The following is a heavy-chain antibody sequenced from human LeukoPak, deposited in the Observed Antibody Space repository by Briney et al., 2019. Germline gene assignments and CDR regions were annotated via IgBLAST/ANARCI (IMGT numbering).Heavy chain of an antibody. CDR2: SIGSGGSA. CDR3: AKDPLYDFWINPNWFDP. V-gene: IGHV3-23*01. D-gene: IGHD3-3*01. Sequence: GGSLRLSCVASGFTFSTYTMNWIRQAPGKGLEWVSGSIGSGGSAFYADSVKGRFTISRDNSKSTLYLQMNSLRAEDTAVYYCAKDPLYDFWINPNWFDPWGQGTLVTVSS. CDR1: GFTFSTYT. J-gene: IGHJ5*02.